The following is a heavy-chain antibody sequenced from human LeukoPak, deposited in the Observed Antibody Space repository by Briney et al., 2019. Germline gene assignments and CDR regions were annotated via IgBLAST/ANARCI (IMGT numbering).Heavy chain of an antibody. J-gene: IGHJ4*02. V-gene: IGHV3-33*01. CDR3: ARAGYGDSFDY. D-gene: IGHD4-17*01. Sequence: PGGSLRLSCAASGFTFSSYGMHWVRQAPCKGLEWVAVIWYDGSNKYYADSVKGRFTISRDNSKNTLYLQMNSLRAEDTAVYYCARAGYGDSFDYWGQGTLVTVSS. CDR1: GFTFSSYG. CDR2: IWYDGSNK.